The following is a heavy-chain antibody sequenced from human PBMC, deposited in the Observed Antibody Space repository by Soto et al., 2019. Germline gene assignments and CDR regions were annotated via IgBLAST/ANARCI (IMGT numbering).Heavy chain of an antibody. Sequence: EVQLLESGGGLEQPGGSLRLSCAASGFTFSSYAMSWVRQAPGKGLEWVSTIGGSSITTYYADSVKGRFTISRDNSQNTLYLQMNSLRAEDTAVYYCAKDRNLRGVLFDSWGRGTLVTVSS. CDR3: AKDRNLRGVLFDS. CDR2: IGGSSITT. CDR1: GFTFSSYA. D-gene: IGHD3-10*01. V-gene: IGHV3-23*01. J-gene: IGHJ4*02.